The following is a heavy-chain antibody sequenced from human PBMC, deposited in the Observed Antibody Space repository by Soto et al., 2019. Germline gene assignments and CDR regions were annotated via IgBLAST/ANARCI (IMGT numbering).Heavy chain of an antibody. V-gene: IGHV1-69*06. CDR3: ASYYYDSSGYYRQGYYYYGMDV. Sequence: SVKVSCKASGGTFSSYAISWVRQAPGQGLEWMGGIIPIFGTANYAQKFQGRVTITADKSTSTAYMELSSLRSEDTAVYYCASYYYDSSGYYRQGYYYYGMDVWGQGTTVTAS. J-gene: IGHJ6*02. D-gene: IGHD3-22*01. CDR1: GGTFSSYA. CDR2: IIPIFGTA.